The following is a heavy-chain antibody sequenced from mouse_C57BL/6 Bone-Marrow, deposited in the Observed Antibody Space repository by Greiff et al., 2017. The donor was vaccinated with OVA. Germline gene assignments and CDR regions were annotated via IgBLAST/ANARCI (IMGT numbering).Heavy chain of an antibody. Sequence: EVKLVESGGGLVKPGGSLKLSCAASGFTFSSYAMSWVRQTPEKRLEWVATISDGGSYTYYPDNVKGRFTISRDNAKNNLYLQMSHLKSEDTAMYYCARDGRGCAYWGQGTLVTVSA. CDR3: ARDGRGCAY. CDR1: GFTFSSYA. V-gene: IGHV5-4*01. J-gene: IGHJ3*01. CDR2: ISDGGSYT.